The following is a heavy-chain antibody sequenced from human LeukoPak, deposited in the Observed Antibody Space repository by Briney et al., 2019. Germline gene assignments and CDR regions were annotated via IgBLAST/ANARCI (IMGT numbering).Heavy chain of an antibody. V-gene: IGHV3-48*03. J-gene: IGHJ6*02. CDR1: GFTFSSYD. CDR3: ARDTSTWDQGAYYYGVDV. D-gene: IGHD1-26*01. Sequence: PGGSLRLSCAASGFTFSSYDMNWVRQAPGKGLEWVSYISSTGTTIYYADSVKGRFTISRDNAKNSLYLQMNSLRAEDMAVYYCARDTSTWDQGAYYYGVDVWGQGTTVTVSS. CDR2: ISSTGTTI.